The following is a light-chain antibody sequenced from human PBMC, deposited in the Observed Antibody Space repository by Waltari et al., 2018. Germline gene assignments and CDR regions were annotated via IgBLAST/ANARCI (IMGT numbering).Light chain of an antibody. V-gene: IGLV3-9*01. CDR3: QVWDSNTAV. Sequence: SYELTQPLSVSVALGQTARMTCGGHNLGRQNVNWYQQKPGQAPVLVIYRDSNRPSGIPERFSGSNSGNTATLTISRAQAGDEADFYCQVWDSNTAVFGGGTKLTVL. J-gene: IGLJ2*01. CDR1: NLGRQN. CDR2: RDS.